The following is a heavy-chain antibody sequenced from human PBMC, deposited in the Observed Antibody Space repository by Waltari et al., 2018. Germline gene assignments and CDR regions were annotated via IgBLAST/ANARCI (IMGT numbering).Heavy chain of an antibody. CDR1: CFPFSGSA. CDR2: IRSKANSYAT. Sequence: EVQLVESGGGLVQPGGSLTLSCSAPCFPFSGSAMPGVRQASGKGLEWVGRIRSKANSYATAYAASVKGRFTISRDDSKNTAYLQMNSLKTEDTAVYYCTSGSYYRMDVWGQGTTVTVSS. D-gene: IGHD1-26*01. J-gene: IGHJ6*02. CDR3: TSGSYYRMDV. V-gene: IGHV3-73*02.